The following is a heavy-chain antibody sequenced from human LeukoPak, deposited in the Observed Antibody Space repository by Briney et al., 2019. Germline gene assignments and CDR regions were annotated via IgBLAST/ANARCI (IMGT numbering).Heavy chain of an antibody. CDR2: LYYSGNT. V-gene: IGHV4-39*07. Sequence: KPSETLSLTCTVSGGSISSSSYYWGWIRQPPGKGLEWIGSLYYSGNTYYNPSLKSRVTISVDTSSNQFSLKLTSVTAADTAVYYCARGRRYWNYPTNGYFGYWGQGTLVTVSS. D-gene: IGHD1-7*01. J-gene: IGHJ4*02. CDR3: ARGRRYWNYPTNGYFGY. CDR1: GGSISSSSYY.